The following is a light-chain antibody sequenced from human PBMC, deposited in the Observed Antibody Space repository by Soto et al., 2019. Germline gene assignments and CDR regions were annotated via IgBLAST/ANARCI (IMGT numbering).Light chain of an antibody. J-gene: IGLJ2*01. CDR2: EGT. Sequence: QSALTQPASVSASPGQSITTSCTGTSSNVGTYDLVSWYQHHPDKAPKLIIYEGTKRPSGISSRFSGSKSGNTASLTISGLQAEDDADYYCCSFAVGAALVFGGGTQLTVL. CDR1: SSNVGTYDL. CDR3: CSFAVGAALV. V-gene: IGLV2-23*01.